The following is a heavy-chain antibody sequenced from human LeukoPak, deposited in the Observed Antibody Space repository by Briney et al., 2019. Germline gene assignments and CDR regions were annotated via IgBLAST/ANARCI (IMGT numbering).Heavy chain of an antibody. V-gene: IGHV1-69*05. J-gene: IGHJ6*03. D-gene: IGHD5-12*01. Sequence: SVTVSCKASGYTFTSYYMHWVRQAPGQGLEWMGGIIPIFGTANYAQKFQGRVTITTDESTSTAYMELSSLRSEDTAVYYCARHSGYDLDYYMDVWGKGTTVTVSS. CDR3: ARHSGYDLDYYMDV. CDR2: IIPIFGTA. CDR1: GYTFTSYY.